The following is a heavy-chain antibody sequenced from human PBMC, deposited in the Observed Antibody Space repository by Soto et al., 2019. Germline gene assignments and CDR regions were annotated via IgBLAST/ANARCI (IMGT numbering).Heavy chain of an antibody. J-gene: IGHJ3*02. D-gene: IGHD6-19*01. CDR3: AREAGYSSGGAGSAFDI. V-gene: IGHV3-7*01. CDR1: GFTFSSYW. Sequence: PGGSLRLSCAASGFTFSSYWMSWVRQAPGKGLEWVANIKQDGSEKYYVDSVKGRFTISRDNAKNSLYLQMNSLRAEDTAVYYCAREAGYSSGGAGSAFDIWGQGTMVTVSS. CDR2: IKQDGSEK.